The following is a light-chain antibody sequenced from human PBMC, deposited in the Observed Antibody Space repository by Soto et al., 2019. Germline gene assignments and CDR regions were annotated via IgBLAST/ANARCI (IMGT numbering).Light chain of an antibody. CDR1: SSNIGSTT. V-gene: IGLV1-44*01. J-gene: IGLJ1*01. CDR2: NNN. CDR3: AAWDDSLSGYV. Sequence: QSVLTQPPSASGTPGQRVTISCSGSSSNIGSTTVNWYQQLPGTAPKLLISNNNRRPSGVPDRFSGSKSGTSASLAVSGLQSEDEADYYCAAWDDSLSGYVFGIGTKVTVL.